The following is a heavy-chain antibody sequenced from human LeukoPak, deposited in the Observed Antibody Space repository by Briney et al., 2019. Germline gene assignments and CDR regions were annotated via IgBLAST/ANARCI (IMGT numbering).Heavy chain of an antibody. D-gene: IGHD2-15*01. Sequence: SQTLSLTCTVSGGSISSGGYYWNWIRQHPGKGLEWIGYIYYSGSTYYNPSLKSRVTISVDTSKNQFSLKLSSVTAADTAVYYCARAVVVVAATPYLQHWGQGTLVTVSS. CDR2: IYYSGST. V-gene: IGHV4-31*03. J-gene: IGHJ1*01. CDR1: GGSISSGGYY. CDR3: ARAVVVVAATPYLQH.